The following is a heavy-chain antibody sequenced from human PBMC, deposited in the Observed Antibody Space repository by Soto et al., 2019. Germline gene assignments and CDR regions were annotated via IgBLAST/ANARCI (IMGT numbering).Heavy chain of an antibody. CDR3: ASYIRALSSTSRYEDDGAFDI. V-gene: IGHV1-18*01. J-gene: IGHJ3*02. Sequence: ASVKVSCKASGYTFTSYGISWVRQAPGQGLEWMRWISAYNGNTNYAQKLQGRVTMTTDTSTSTAYMELRSLRSDDTAVYYCASYIRALSSTSRYEDDGAFDIWGQGTMVTVSS. D-gene: IGHD2-2*01. CDR1: GYTFTSYG. CDR2: ISAYNGNT.